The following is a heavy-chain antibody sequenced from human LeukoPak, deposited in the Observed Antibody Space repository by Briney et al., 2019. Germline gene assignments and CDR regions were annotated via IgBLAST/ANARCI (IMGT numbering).Heavy chain of an antibody. J-gene: IGHJ4*02. V-gene: IGHV3-30*18. Sequence: PGRSLRLSCAASGFTFSSYGMHWVRQAPGKGLEWGAVISYDGSNKYYADSVKGRFTISRDNYKNRLYLQMNSLRAEDTAVYYCAKDPVYCDSSGYPDYWGQGTLVTVSS. CDR1: GFTFSSYG. D-gene: IGHD3-22*01. CDR2: ISYDGSNK. CDR3: AKDPVYCDSSGYPDY.